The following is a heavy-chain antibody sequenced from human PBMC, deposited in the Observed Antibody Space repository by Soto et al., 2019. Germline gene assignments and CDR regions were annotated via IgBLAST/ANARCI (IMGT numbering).Heavy chain of an antibody. J-gene: IGHJ6*02. D-gene: IGHD2-2*01. CDR1: GGTFSSYA. CDR3: ARSQGSSTSLAIYYYYYYGVDV. V-gene: IGHV1-69*01. Sequence: QVQLVQSGAEVQKPGSSVKVSCKASGGTFSSYAISWVRQAPGQGLEWMGGIITISGTANYAQKFQGRVTITADESTSTAYMEVSSLRSEDTAVYYCARSQGSSTSLAIYYYYYYGVDVWGQGPTVTVSS. CDR2: IITISGTA.